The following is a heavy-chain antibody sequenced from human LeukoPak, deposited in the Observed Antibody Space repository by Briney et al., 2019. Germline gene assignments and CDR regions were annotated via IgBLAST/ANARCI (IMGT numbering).Heavy chain of an antibody. D-gene: IGHD2-2*01. V-gene: IGHV1-69*13. Sequence: SVKVSCKASGGTFSSYAISWVRQAPGQGLEWMGGIIPIFGTANYAQKFQGRVTITADESTSTAYMELSSLRSDDTAVYYCARVSRSFTQLLGIDYWGQGTLVTVSS. CDR1: GGTFSSYA. CDR2: IIPIFGTA. CDR3: ARVSRSFTQLLGIDY. J-gene: IGHJ4*02.